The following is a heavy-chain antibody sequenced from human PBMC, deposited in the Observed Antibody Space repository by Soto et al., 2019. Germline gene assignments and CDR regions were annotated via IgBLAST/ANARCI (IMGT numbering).Heavy chain of an antibody. D-gene: IGHD3-16*01. CDR1: GGYFNNRQTLNSYP. Sequence: QVQVVQSGAEVKRPGSSVNVSCKASGGYFNNRQTLNSYPISWVRQAPGQGLEWMGGIIPLFGTTNYEQRFQGRVTITESKHTWRTDLELIKLTSADTDVYYYAKSWGGEVYYYYYAMDVWGHGTTVTVAS. J-gene: IGHJ6*02. CDR3: AKSWGGEVYYYYYAMDV. V-gene: IGHV1-69*06. CDR2: IIPLFGTT.